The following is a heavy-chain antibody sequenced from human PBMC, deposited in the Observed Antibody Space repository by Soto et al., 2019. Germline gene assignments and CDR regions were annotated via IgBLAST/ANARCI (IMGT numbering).Heavy chain of an antibody. CDR3: ARGYPYYDILTGYYRYWFDP. CDR1: GDSISSSSYY. Sequence: SETLSLTCTVSGDSISSSSYYWGWIRQPPGKGLEWIGSIYYSGSTYYNPSLKSRVTISVDTSKNQFSLKLSSVTAADTAVYYCARGYPYYDILTGYYRYWFDPWGQGTLVTVSS. CDR2: IYYSGST. J-gene: IGHJ5*02. D-gene: IGHD3-9*01. V-gene: IGHV4-39*07.